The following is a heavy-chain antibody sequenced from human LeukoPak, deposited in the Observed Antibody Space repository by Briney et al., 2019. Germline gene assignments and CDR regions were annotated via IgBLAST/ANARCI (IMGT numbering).Heavy chain of an antibody. J-gene: IGHJ4*02. D-gene: IGHD2/OR15-2a*01. Sequence: PGESLRLSCAASGFTFSSYRMNWVRQAPGKGLEWVSSISSSSSYIYYADSVKGRFTLSRDNARNSLYLQMNSLRAEDTAVYYCARDVEYYYFDYWGQGTLVTVSS. CDR1: GFTFSSYR. CDR3: ARDVEYYYFDY. V-gene: IGHV3-21*01. CDR2: ISSSSSYI.